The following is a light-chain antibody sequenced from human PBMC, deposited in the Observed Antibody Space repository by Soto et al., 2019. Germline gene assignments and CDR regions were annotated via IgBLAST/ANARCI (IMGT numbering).Light chain of an antibody. CDR3: QQYNSYSPT. J-gene: IGKJ1*01. V-gene: IGKV1-5*03. CDR2: KAS. Sequence: DIQMTQSPSTLSASVGDMVTITCRASQSISVWLAWYQQKAGKAPNLLIYKASRLESGVPSRFSGSGSETEFTLTISGLQPGDSATYYCQQYNSYSPTFGQGTKVDIK. CDR1: QSISVW.